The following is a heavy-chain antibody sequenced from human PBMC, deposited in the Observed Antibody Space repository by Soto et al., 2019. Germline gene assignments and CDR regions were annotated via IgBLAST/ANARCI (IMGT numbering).Heavy chain of an antibody. CDR1: GYTFTSYY. D-gene: IGHD6-13*01. CDR3: ASSPLTPAAGTFNWFDP. Sequence: QVQLVQSGAEVKKPGASVKVSCKASGYTFTSYYMHWVRQAPGQGLEWMGIINPSGGSTSYAQKFQGRVTMTRDTSTSTVYMELSSLRSEDTAVYYCASSPLTPAAGTFNWFDPWGQGTLVTVSS. J-gene: IGHJ5*02. CDR2: INPSGGST. V-gene: IGHV1-46*01.